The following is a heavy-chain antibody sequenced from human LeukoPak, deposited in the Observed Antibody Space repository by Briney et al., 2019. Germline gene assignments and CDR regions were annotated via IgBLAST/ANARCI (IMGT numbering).Heavy chain of an antibody. V-gene: IGHV3-23*01. J-gene: IGHJ4*02. CDR1: GFTFSSYS. Sequence: GVSLRLSCAASGFTFSSYSMSWVRQDPGKGMEWVSAISGSGGSTYYADSVKGRFTISRDNSKNTLYLQMTSLRAEDTAVYYCAKDAMIVVVITNFDYWGQGTLVTVSS. CDR2: ISGSGGST. CDR3: AKDAMIVVVITNFDY. D-gene: IGHD3-22*01.